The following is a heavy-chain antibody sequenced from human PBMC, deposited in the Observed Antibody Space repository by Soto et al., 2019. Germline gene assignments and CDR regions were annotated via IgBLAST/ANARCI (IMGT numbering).Heavy chain of an antibody. D-gene: IGHD5-12*01. V-gene: IGHV3-30*18. Sequence: QVQLVESGGGVVQPGRSLRLSCAASGFTFSSYGMHWVRQAPGKGLEWVAVISYDGSNKYYADSVKGRFTISRDNSKNTMYLLMNSLRAEDTAVYYCAKDGTSVRLRPNDGRDVWGQGTTVTVSS. CDR1: GFTFSSYG. CDR2: ISYDGSNK. CDR3: AKDGTSVRLRPNDGRDV. J-gene: IGHJ6*02.